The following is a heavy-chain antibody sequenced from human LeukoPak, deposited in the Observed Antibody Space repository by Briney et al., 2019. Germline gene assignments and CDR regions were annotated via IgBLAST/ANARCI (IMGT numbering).Heavy chain of an antibody. D-gene: IGHD3-9*01. J-gene: IGHJ3*02. V-gene: IGHV3-21*01. CDR2: ISSTSSYI. CDR3: ARGKTSDDIIEDAFDI. CDR1: GFTFSTYY. Sequence: GGSLRLSCAASGFTFSTYYMIWVRQAPGKGLEWVSSISSTSSYIYYADSVKGRFTISRDNAKNSLFLQMNSLRAEDTALYYCARGKTSDDIIEDAFDIWGQGTMVAVSS.